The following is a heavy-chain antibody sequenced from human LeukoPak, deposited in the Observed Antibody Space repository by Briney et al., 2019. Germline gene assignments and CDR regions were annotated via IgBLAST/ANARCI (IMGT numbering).Heavy chain of an antibody. CDR3: ASGYSGYDSIYYGMDV. Sequence: GGSLSLSCAASGFTFSSYAMLWVREAPGKGLEGVAVISYEGSNKCYADSVKDRFTISRHNSKNTLYLQMNSLRPEDTAVYYCASGYSGYDSIYYGMDVWGQGTTVTVSS. J-gene: IGHJ6*02. CDR2: ISYEGSNK. CDR1: GFTFSSYA. D-gene: IGHD5-12*01. V-gene: IGHV3-30*04.